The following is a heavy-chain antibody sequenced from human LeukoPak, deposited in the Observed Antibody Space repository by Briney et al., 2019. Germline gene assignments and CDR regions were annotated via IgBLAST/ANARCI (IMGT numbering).Heavy chain of an antibody. CDR3: ATFVGVVPGVLLL. CDR1: GFTSSAFC. CDR2: IKKDGSEK. D-gene: IGHD2-8*02. V-gene: IGHV3-7*01. Sequence: PGGSLRLSCVASGFTSSAFCMSWVRRPPGKGLEWVANIKKDGSEKEYVDSVKGRFTIFRDNAKNSVYLQMNSLRAEDTAVYYCATFVGVVPGVLLLWAKGTTVIVSS. J-gene: IGHJ6*04.